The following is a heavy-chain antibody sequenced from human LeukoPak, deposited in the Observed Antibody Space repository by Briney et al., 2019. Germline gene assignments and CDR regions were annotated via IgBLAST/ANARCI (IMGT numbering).Heavy chain of an antibody. CDR2: INHSGNT. J-gene: IGHJ6*03. Sequence: PSETLSLTCGVSGGSFSGYYWTWIRQLPGKGLEWMGEINHSGNTIYKPSLKSRVTISIDTSKNQISLNMRSVTAADTAVYYCARGRNWETFYHYCMDVWGNGTTVTVSS. D-gene: IGHD1-14*01. CDR1: GGSFSGYY. CDR3: ARGRNWETFYHYCMDV. V-gene: IGHV4-34*01.